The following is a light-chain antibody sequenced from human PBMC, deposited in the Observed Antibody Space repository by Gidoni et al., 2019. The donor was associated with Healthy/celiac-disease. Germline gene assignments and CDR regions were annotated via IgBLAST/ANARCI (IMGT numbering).Light chain of an antibody. J-gene: IGKJ1*01. CDR2: WAS. Sequence: DLVMTHSPDSLAVSLGERATINCNSSQSVLYSSNNKNYLAWYQQKPGQPPKLLIYWASTRESGVPERFSGSGFGTDFTLNISSLQAEDGAVYYCQQYYSTPPTFGQGTKVEIK. V-gene: IGKV4-1*01. CDR1: QSVLYSSNNKNY. CDR3: QQYYSTPPT.